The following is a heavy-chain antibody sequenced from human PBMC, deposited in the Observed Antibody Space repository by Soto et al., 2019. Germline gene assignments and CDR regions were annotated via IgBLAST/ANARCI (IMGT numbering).Heavy chain of an antibody. CDR3: ARDSPEYGTGSPLES. V-gene: IGHV3-53*01. CDR1: GFTVSRSY. Sequence: EVRLVEAGGGLMQPGGSLRLSCAGSGFTVSRSYMNWVRQAPGKGLEWLSIIYSGGSTKYAESVKDRFTISRDTSKNTVYLHMDRLRAEDTAVYYCARDSPEYGTGSPLESWGQGTLVTVSS. D-gene: IGHD3-10*01. CDR2: IYSGGST. J-gene: IGHJ4*02.